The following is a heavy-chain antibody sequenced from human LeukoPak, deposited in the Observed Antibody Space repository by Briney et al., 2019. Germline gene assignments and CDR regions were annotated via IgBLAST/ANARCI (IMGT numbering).Heavy chain of an antibody. V-gene: IGHV3-15*04. CDR3: TRDEGDDYFDN. J-gene: IGHJ4*02. D-gene: IGHD3-16*01. Sequence: GGSLRLSCAASGFPFSDAWMSWVRQAPGKGLEWVGRIESKTDSGTTEYAAPVKGRFTISRDDSKNTLYLQMNSLKTEDTAVYYCTRDEGDDYFDNWGQGTLVIVSS. CDR2: IESKTDSGTT. CDR1: GFPFSDAW.